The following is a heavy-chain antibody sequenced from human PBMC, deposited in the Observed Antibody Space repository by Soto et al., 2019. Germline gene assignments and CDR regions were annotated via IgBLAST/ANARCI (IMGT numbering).Heavy chain of an antibody. CDR3: AKAYFVWSSERPYYFDY. Sequence: PGGSLRLSCAASGFTFSNYAMTWARQGPGKGLEWVSGISGSGGRSYYADSVKGRFTISRDNSKSTLYLQMNSLRAEDTAVYYCAKAYFVWSSERPYYFDYWGQGTLVTVSS. J-gene: IGHJ4*02. CDR1: GFTFSNYA. CDR2: ISGSGGRS. D-gene: IGHD3-16*01. V-gene: IGHV3-23*01.